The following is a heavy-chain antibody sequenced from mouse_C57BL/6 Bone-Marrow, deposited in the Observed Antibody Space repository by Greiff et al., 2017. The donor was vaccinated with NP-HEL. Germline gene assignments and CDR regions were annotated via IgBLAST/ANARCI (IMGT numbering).Heavy chain of an antibody. V-gene: IGHV1-15*01. CDR1: GYTFTDYE. J-gene: IGHJ3*01. CDR3: TPHYYGSSQGFAY. D-gene: IGHD1-1*01. Sequence: VQGVESGAELVRPGASVTLSCKASGYTFTDYEMHWVKQTPVHGLEWIGAIDPETGGTAYNQKFKGKAILTADKSSSTAYMELRSLTSEDSAVYYCTPHYYGSSQGFAYWGQGTLVTVSA. CDR2: IDPETGGT.